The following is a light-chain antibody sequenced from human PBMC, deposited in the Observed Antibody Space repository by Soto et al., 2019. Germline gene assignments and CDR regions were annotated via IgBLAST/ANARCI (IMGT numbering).Light chain of an antibody. Sequence: EIVLTQSPVTLSLSPGERATPSCRASQSVSSYLAWYQQKPGQAPRLLIYDASNRATGILARFSGSGSGTDFTLTIDNLQPEDFAIYYCQQRNNWPPITFGQGTRLEI. V-gene: IGKV3-11*01. CDR2: DAS. CDR1: QSVSSY. J-gene: IGKJ5*01. CDR3: QQRNNWPPIT.